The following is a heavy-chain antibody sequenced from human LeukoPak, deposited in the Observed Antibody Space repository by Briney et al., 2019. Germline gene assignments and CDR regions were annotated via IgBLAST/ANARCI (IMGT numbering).Heavy chain of an antibody. V-gene: IGHV3-30*02. CDR1: GFTFSSYG. D-gene: IGHD5-24*01. CDR3: TTVGVGGGYNYYFDY. CDR2: IRHDGSNK. Sequence: GGSLRLSCAASGFTFSSYGMHWARQAPGKGLEWVAFIRHDGSNKYYADSVKGRFTISRDNSKNTLYLQMNSLKTEDTAVYYCTTVGVGGGYNYYFDYWGQGTLVTVSS. J-gene: IGHJ4*02.